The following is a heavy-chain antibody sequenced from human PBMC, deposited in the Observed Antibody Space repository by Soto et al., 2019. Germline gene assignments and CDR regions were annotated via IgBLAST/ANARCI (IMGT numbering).Heavy chain of an antibody. D-gene: IGHD6-13*01. CDR2: MSSSGVTV. CDR1: GFTFSDYY. CDR3: ARNTISAAGADYYGLDV. J-gene: IGHJ6*02. V-gene: IGHV3-11*01. Sequence: GGSLRLSCAGSGFTFSDYYMSWIRQAPGQELEWVSYMSSSGVTVFYADSVKGRFTISRDNAKNSLFLHMNRLRVEDTAVYYCARNTISAAGADYYGLDVWGQGTTVTVSS.